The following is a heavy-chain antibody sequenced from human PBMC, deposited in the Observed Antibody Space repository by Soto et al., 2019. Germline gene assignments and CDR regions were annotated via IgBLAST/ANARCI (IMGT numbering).Heavy chain of an antibody. CDR3: ASMDSGYDSDY. D-gene: IGHD5-12*01. CDR2: IIPILGIA. CDR1: GGTFSSYT. Sequence: QVQLVQSGAEVKKPGSSVKVSCKASGGTFSSYTISWVRQAPGQGLEWMGRIIPILGIANYAQKFQVRVTITADKSPSTAYMALSSLRSEDAAVCYWASMDSGYDSDYWGQGTLVTVSS. V-gene: IGHV1-69*02. J-gene: IGHJ4*02.